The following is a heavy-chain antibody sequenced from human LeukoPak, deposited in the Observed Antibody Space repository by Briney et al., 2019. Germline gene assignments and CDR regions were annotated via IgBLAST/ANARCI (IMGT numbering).Heavy chain of an antibody. V-gene: IGHV1-2*02. D-gene: IGHD1-14*01. CDR2: INPNSGGT. CDR3: ARDTRTMGY. Sequence: ASVRLSCKTSGHTFSDSYVHWVRLAPGQGLEWMGWINPNSGGTNYAQKFQGRVTMTRDTSISTAYMELSRLRSDDTAVYYCARDTRTMGYWGQGTLVTVSS. CDR1: GHTFSDSY. J-gene: IGHJ4*02.